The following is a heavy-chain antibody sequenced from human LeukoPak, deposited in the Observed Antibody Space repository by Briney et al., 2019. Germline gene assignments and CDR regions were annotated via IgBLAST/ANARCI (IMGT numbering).Heavy chain of an antibody. J-gene: IGHJ4*02. CDR3: GRDQGSTSRGIDY. CDR2: IYSDGNTT. Sequence: TGGSLRLSCAASGFTFSSYWMHWVRQAPGKGLIWVSRIYSDGNTTNYADSVKGRFTISRDNAKNTLYLQMNGLRAEDTAVYYCGRDQGSTSRGIDYWGQGTLVTVSS. V-gene: IGHV3-74*01. CDR1: GFTFSSYW. D-gene: IGHD2-2*01.